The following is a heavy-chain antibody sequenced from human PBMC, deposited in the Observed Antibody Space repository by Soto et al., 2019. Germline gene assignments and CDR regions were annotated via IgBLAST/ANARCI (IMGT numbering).Heavy chain of an antibody. J-gene: IGHJ4*02. Sequence: EVQLVESGGGLVQPGGSLRLSCAGSGLTFSDDTMDWVRQAPGKGLEWVGRVISKGKNNTTQYAASVKGRFTISRDESMNSLNLRMISLKTEDTDVYNSVRVGDGLNADYWGQGTLVTVSS. D-gene: IGHD2-21*01. CDR2: VISKGKNNTT. V-gene: IGHV3-72*01. CDR3: VRVGDGLNADY. CDR1: GLTFSDDT.